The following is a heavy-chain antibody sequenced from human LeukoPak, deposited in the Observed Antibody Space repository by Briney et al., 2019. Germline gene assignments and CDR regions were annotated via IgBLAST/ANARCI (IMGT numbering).Heavy chain of an antibody. CDR1: GFTFSSYG. CDR3: ARSGNIDIAAAGTSRYYYYGMDV. CDR2: ISYDGSNK. J-gene: IGHJ6*02. V-gene: IGHV3-30*03. Sequence: GGSLRLSCAASGFTFSSYGMHWVRQAPGKGLEWVAVISYDGSNKYYADSVKGRFTISRDNSKNTLYLQMNSLRAEDTAVYYCARSGNIDIAAAGTSRYYYYGMDVWGQGTTVTVSS. D-gene: IGHD6-13*01.